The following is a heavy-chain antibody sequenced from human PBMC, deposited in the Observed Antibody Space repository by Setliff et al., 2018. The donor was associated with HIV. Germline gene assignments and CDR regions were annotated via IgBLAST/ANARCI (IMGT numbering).Heavy chain of an antibody. CDR1: GGSISSGGYY. Sequence: SETLSPTCTVSGGSISSGGYYWSWIRHHPGKGLEWIGYIHSSGNTYYNPSLKSRLTISVDTSKNQFSLNLSSVTAADTAVYYCAREKGRYFDWSHTRDAFDIWGQGTMVTVSS. J-gene: IGHJ3*02. CDR3: AREKGRYFDWSHTRDAFDI. CDR2: IHSSGNT. V-gene: IGHV4-31*03. D-gene: IGHD3-9*01.